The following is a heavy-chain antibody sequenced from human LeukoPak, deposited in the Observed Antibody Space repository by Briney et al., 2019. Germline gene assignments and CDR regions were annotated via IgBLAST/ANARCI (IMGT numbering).Heavy chain of an antibody. CDR2: IYYSGST. V-gene: IGHV4-59*12. J-gene: IGHJ4*02. CDR1: GGSISSYY. CDR3: ARDPFRSSYDY. D-gene: IGHD6-13*01. Sequence: SETLSLTCTVSGGSISSYYWSWIRQPPGKGLEWIGYIYYSGSTNYNPSLKSRVTISVDTSKNQFSLKLSSVTAADTAVYYCARDPFRSSYDYWGRGTLVTVSS.